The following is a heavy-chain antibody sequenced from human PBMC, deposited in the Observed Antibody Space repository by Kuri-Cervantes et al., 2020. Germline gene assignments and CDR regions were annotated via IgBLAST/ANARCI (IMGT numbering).Heavy chain of an antibody. Sequence: GGSLRLSCAASGFTFSSSWMHWVCQAPEKGLEWVADIKCDGSEKYYVDSVKGRFTISRDNSKNIVYLQMNSLRAEDTALYYCARVLGSSSWYHFDYWGQGTLVTVSS. D-gene: IGHD6-13*01. CDR1: GFTFSSSW. CDR2: IKCDGSEK. J-gene: IGHJ4*02. CDR3: ARVLGSSSWYHFDY. V-gene: IGHV3-52*01.